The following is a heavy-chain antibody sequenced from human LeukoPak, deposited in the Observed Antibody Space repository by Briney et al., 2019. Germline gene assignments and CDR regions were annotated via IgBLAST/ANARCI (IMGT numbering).Heavy chain of an antibody. CDR3: ARIGHEDYYFDY. J-gene: IGHJ4*02. Sequence: SETRSLTCTVSGGSISSYYWSWIRQPPGKGLEWIGYIYYNGSTNYSPSLKSRVTISVDTSKNQFSLKLSSVTAADTAVYYCARIGHEDYYFDYWGQGTLVTVSS. CDR1: GGSISSYY. CDR2: IYYNGST. V-gene: IGHV4-59*01.